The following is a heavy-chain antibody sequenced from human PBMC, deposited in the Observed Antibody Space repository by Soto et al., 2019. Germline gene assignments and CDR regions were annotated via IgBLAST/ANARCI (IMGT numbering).Heavy chain of an antibody. CDR3: ARIAAAGTE. Sequence: SETLSLTCTVSGGSITNFYWNWIRQPPGKGLEWIGYMYYSGSTKYNPSLKSRVTISVDTSKNQFSLKLTSVTAADTAVYYCARIAAAGTEWGQGTLVTVSS. V-gene: IGHV4-59*01. J-gene: IGHJ4*02. CDR1: GGSITNFY. D-gene: IGHD6-25*01. CDR2: MYYSGST.